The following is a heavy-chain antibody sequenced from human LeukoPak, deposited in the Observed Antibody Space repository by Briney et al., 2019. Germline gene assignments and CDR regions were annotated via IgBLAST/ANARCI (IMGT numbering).Heavy chain of an antibody. V-gene: IGHV3-23*01. CDR2: LSGSGGST. CDR3: ARDGPGELTGDYFDY. D-gene: IGHD1-26*01. J-gene: IGHJ4*02. CDR1: GFTLSSYA. Sequence: PGGSLRLSCAASGFTLSSYAMSWVRQAPGKGLEWVSALSGSGGSTYYADSVKGRFTISRDNSKNTLYLQMNSLRAEDTAVYYCARDGPGELTGDYFDYWGQGTLVTVSS.